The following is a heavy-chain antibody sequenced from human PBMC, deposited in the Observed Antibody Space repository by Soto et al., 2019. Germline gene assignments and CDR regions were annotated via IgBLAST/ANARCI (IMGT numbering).Heavy chain of an antibody. Sequence: QVQLVQSGAEVKKPGASVKVSCKASGYTFTGYYMHWVRQAPGQGLEWMGWINPNSGGTNYAQKIQGRVTMTRDTSISTAYMELSRLRSDDTAVYYCARDTAEQAMSYWGQGTLVTVSS. J-gene: IGHJ4*02. V-gene: IGHV1-2*02. D-gene: IGHD1-26*01. CDR1: GYTFTGYY. CDR2: INPNSGGT. CDR3: ARDTAEQAMSY.